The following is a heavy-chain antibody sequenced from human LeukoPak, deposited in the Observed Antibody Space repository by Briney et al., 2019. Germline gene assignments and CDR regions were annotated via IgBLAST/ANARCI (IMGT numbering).Heavy chain of an antibody. J-gene: IGHJ4*02. CDR2: ISGYNGNT. V-gene: IGHV1-18*01. Sequence: ASVKVSCKASGYTFTSYAISWVRQAPGQGLEWMGWISGYNGNTNYAQKLQGRVTMTTDTSTSTAYMELRSLRSDDTAVYYCARASYCSGGSCYMDYWGQGTLVTVSS. CDR3: ARASYCSGGSCYMDY. CDR1: GYTFTSYA. D-gene: IGHD2-15*01.